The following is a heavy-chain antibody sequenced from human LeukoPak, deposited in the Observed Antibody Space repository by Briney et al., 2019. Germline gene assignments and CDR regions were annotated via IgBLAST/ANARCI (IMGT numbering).Heavy chain of an antibody. J-gene: IGHJ6*03. CDR2: IYYSGST. CDR3: ARGTVSMYCMDV. V-gene: IGHV4-59*01. D-gene: IGHD5/OR15-5a*01. Sequence: SETLSLTCTVSGGSMSSYSWSWIRQPPGKGLEWIANIYYSGSTNYNPSLKSRVTISIDTSKNQFSLKLSSVTAADTAVYYCARGTVSMYCMDVWGKGTTVTISS. CDR1: GGSMSSYS.